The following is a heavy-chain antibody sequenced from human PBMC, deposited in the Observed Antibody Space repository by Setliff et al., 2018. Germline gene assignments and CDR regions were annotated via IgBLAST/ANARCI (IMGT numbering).Heavy chain of an antibody. J-gene: IGHJ6*02. V-gene: IGHV3-23*01. CDR1: GFTFSSYA. Sequence: GGSLRLSCAASGFTFSSYAMSWVRQAPGKGLEWVSAISGSGGSTYYADSVKGRFTISRGNSKNTLYLQMNSLRAEDTAVYYCAKDRGYSYYYYGMDVWGQGTTVTVSS. CDR2: ISGSGGST. CDR3: AKDRGYSYYYYGMDV. D-gene: IGHD5-12*01.